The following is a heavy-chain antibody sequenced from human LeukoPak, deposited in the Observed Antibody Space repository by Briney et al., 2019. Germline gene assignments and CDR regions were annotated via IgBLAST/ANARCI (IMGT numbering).Heavy chain of an antibody. CDR1: GFHFGSYG. V-gene: IGHV3-30*02. J-gene: IGHJ4*02. D-gene: IGHD3-10*01. CDR2: IRYHGSDR. Sequence: GGSLRLSCAASGFHFGSYGMHWVRQAPGKGLQWVAFIRYHGSDRCYADSVKGRFTISRDNSESTLFLQMSSLRVDDTAVYYCVKEHSTTWFVFDFWGQGTLVTVSS. CDR3: VKEHSTTWFVFDF.